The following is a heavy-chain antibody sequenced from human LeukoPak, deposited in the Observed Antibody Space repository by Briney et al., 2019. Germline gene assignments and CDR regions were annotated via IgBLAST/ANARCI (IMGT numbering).Heavy chain of an antibody. V-gene: IGHV4-39*07. J-gene: IGHJ4*02. D-gene: IGHD1-26*01. CDR2: IYYSGST. CDR3: ARLGGSYFAYDY. CDR1: GGSISTTYYY. Sequence: PSETLSLTCTVSGGSISTTYYYWGWIRQPPGKGLEWIGSIYYSGSTYFNPSLKSRVTISVDTSKNQFSLKLSSVTAADTAVYYCARLGGSYFAYDYWGQGTLVTVSS.